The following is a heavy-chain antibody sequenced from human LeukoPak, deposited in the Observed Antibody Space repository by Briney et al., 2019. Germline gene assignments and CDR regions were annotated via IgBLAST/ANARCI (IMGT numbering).Heavy chain of an antibody. CDR3: ASGRDVAKAGY. V-gene: IGHV4-31*03. D-gene: IGHD5-24*01. CDR1: GGSINSSEYS. J-gene: IGHJ4*02. CDR2: IDSRGRT. Sequence: SETLCLTCTVFGGSINSSEYSWSWVRQYPGKGLEWMGTIDSRGRTFSNPSLTSRVSMSGDTSENQFSLRLSSVTAADTAVYYCASGRDVAKAGYWGQGIVVTVSS.